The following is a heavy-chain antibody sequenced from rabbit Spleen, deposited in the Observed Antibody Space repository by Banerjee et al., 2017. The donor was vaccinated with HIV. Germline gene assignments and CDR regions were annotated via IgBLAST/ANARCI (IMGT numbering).Heavy chain of an antibody. CDR2: IDPVFGST. CDR1: GFDFSDYG. Sequence: QELVESGGGLVQPGGSLKLSCKASGFDFSDYGVTWVRQAPGKGLEWIGYIDPVFGSTYYASWVNGRFTISSHNAQNTLFLQLNSLTAADTATYFCARDTSSSFSSYGMDLWGQGTLVTVS. D-gene: IGHD1-1*01. V-gene: IGHV1S7*01. CDR3: ARDTSSSFSSYGMDL. J-gene: IGHJ6*01.